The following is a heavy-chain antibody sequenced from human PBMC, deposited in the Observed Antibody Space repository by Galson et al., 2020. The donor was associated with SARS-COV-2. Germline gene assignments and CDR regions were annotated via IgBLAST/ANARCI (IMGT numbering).Heavy chain of an antibody. V-gene: IGHV4-38-2*01. CDR1: GYSINNDYY. CDR3: ARPLWLGTDAFYV. D-gene: IGHD3-10*01. CDR2: IYHSGST. Sequence: SETLSLTCAVSGYSINNDYYWGWIRQPPGKGLEWIGSIYHSGSTYYNPSLKSRVTISLDTSKNQFSLKLSSVTAADTAVYYCARPLWLGTDAFYVWGQGTMVTVSS. J-gene: IGHJ3*01.